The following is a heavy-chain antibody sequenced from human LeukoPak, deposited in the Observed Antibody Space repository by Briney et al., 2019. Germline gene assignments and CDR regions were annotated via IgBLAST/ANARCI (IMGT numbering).Heavy chain of an antibody. D-gene: IGHD2-2*01. CDR1: GGSISSSSYY. CDR2: IYYSGST. J-gene: IGHJ4*02. V-gene: IGHV4-39*01. CDR3: ATGRRVPAASNFDY. Sequence: SETLSLTCTVSGGSISSSSYYWGWIRQPPGKGLEWIGSIYYSGSTYYNPSLKSRVTISVDTSKNQFSLKLSSVTAADTAVYYCATGRRVPAASNFDYWGQGTLVTVPS.